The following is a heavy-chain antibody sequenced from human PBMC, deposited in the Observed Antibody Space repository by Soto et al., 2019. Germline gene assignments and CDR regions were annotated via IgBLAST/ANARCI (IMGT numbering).Heavy chain of an antibody. V-gene: IGHV3-48*01. J-gene: IGHJ4*02. D-gene: IGHD2-15*01. CDR2: ISSISNTI. Sequence: PGGSLRLSCAASGFTFSTYSMSWVRQAPEKGLERVSYISSISNTIYYADSVKGRFTISRDNAKNSLYLHMNSLSAEDTAVYYCARDRGCSGGVCYRDLGYWGQGTLVTVS. CDR3: ARDRGCSGGVCYRDLGY. CDR1: GFTFSTYS.